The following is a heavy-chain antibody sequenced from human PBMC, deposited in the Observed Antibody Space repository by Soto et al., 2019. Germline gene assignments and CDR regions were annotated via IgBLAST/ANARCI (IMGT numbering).Heavy chain of an antibody. CDR1: GGSIRSYY. CDR2: IYYSGST. J-gene: IGHJ4*02. CDR3: SRSLDS. Sequence: SETLSLTCTVSGGSIRSYYWNWIRQPPGKGLEWIGYIYYSGSTNYNPSLKSRVTISVDTSKNQFSLKLTSVTAEDSALYYCSRSLDSWGQGTRVTVSS. V-gene: IGHV4-59*12.